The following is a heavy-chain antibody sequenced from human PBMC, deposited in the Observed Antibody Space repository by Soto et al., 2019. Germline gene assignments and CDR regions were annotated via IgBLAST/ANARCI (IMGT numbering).Heavy chain of an antibody. V-gene: IGHV3-33*01. CDR3: ARDWALYYDSSGNKEGAFDY. J-gene: IGHJ4*02. D-gene: IGHD3-22*01. CDR1: GFTFSSYG. Sequence: PGGSLSLSCAASGFTFSSYGMHWVRQAPGKGLEWVAVIWYDGSNKYYADSVKGRFTISRDNSKNTLYLQMNSLRAEDTAVYYCARDWALYYDSSGNKEGAFDYWGQGTLVTVSS. CDR2: IWYDGSNK.